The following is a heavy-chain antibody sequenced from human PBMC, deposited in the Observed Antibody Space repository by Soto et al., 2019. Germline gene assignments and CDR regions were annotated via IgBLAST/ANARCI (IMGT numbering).Heavy chain of an antibody. D-gene: IGHD5-12*01. Sequence: SETLSLTCTVSGGSIGSYYWSWIRQPPGKGLEWIGYIYYSGSTNYNPSLKSRVTISVDTSKNQFSLKLSSVTAADTAVYYCARQKIVATRYYYYYMDVWGKGTTVTVSS. CDR3: ARQKIVATRYYYYYMDV. CDR1: GGSIGSYY. CDR2: IYYSGST. V-gene: IGHV4-59*08. J-gene: IGHJ6*03.